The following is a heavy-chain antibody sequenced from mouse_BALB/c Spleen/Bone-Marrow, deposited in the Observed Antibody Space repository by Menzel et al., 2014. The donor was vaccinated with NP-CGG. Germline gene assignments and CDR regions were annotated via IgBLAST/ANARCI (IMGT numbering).Heavy chain of an antibody. J-gene: IGHJ4*01. CDR1: GYTFTSFY. D-gene: IGHD2-4*01. V-gene: IGHV1S56*01. Sequence: VKLQESGPELVKPGASVRISCKASGYTFTSFYIYWVRQRPGQGLEWIGWIYPGDFTTKYNEKFKGKATLTADKSSTTASMQLSSLTSEDSAVYSCARKSQRAYDSMIYWGQGTSVTVSS. CDR3: ARKSQRAYDSMIY. CDR2: IYPGDFTT.